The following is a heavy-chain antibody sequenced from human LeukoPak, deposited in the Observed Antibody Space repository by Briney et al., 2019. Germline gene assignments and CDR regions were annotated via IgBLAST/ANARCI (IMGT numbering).Heavy chain of an antibody. V-gene: IGHV1-8*01. J-gene: IGHJ4*02. CDR1: GYTFTSYD. CDR2: MNPNSGNT. Sequence: ASVKVSCKASGYTFTSYDINWVRQATGQGLEWMGWMNPNSGNTGYAQKFQGRVTMTRNTSISTAYMELSSLRSEDTAVYYCATGLTSNLVLRYFDWLSTPYYFDYWGQGTLVTVSS. CDR3: ATGLTSNLVLRYFDWLSTPYYFDY. D-gene: IGHD3-9*01.